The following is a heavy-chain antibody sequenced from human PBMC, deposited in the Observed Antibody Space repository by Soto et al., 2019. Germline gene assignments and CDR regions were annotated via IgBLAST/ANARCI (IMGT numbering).Heavy chain of an antibody. CDR2: IFHSGNA. CDR1: GGSIRNVY. CDR3: ARAHAPTLPFDY. V-gene: IGHV4-59*01. D-gene: IGHD2-2*01. Sequence: LSLTCTVSGGSIRNVYWSWIRQPPGKGLEWIGFIFHSGNAKYNPSLKSRVTISVDTSKNQFSLSLDSVTAADTAVYFCARAHAPTLPFDYWGQGTLVTV. J-gene: IGHJ4*01.